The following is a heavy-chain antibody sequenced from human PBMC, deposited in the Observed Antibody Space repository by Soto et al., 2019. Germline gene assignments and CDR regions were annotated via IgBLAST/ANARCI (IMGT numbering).Heavy chain of an antibody. CDR3: ARXQYYYDSSGYYEMDAFDI. CDR1: GFTFSYYY. J-gene: IGHJ3*02. V-gene: IGHV3-11*06. Sequence: GGSLRLSCAASGFTFSYYYMSWIRQAPGKGLEWVSYISSSSSYTNYADSVKGRFTISRDNAKNSLYLQMNSLRAEDTAVYYCARXQYYYDSSGYYEMDAFDIWGQGTMVTVS. CDR2: ISSSSSYT. D-gene: IGHD3-22*01.